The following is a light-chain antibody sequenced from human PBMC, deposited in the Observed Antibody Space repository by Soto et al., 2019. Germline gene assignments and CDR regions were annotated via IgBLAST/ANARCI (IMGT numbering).Light chain of an antibody. V-gene: IGKV3D-20*02. J-gene: IGKJ5*01. CDR2: DAS. Sequence: EIVLTQSPGTLSLSPGEIATLSFRASQSVSSSYLAWYQQKPGQAPRLLIYDASNRATGIPARFSGNGSGTDFTLTISSLEPEDFAVYYCQQRSNWITFGQGTRLEIK. CDR3: QQRSNWIT. CDR1: QSVSSSY.